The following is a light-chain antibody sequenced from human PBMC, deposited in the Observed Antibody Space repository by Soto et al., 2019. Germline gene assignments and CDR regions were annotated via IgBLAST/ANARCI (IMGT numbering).Light chain of an antibody. Sequence: DIQMTQSPSTLSASVGDRVTITCRASQSIRSWLAWYQQKPGKAPKVLIYDASSLESGVPSRFSGSGSGTEFTLTISSLQPDDFATYYCQQYNSYSPWTCGQGTKVDIK. V-gene: IGKV1-5*01. J-gene: IGKJ1*01. CDR3: QQYNSYSPWT. CDR2: DAS. CDR1: QSIRSW.